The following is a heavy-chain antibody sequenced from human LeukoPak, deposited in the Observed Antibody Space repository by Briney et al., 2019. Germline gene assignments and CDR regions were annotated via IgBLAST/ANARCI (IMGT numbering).Heavy chain of an antibody. CDR2: INHSGST. V-gene: IGHV4-34*01. D-gene: IGHD5-18*01. J-gene: IGHJ4*02. Sequence: SETLSLTCAVYGGSFSGYFWSWIRQPPGKGLEWIGEINHSGSTNHNPSLKSRVTISVDTSKNQFSLKLSSVTAADTAVYYCAGVDTAMETFDYWGQGTLVTVSS. CDR1: GGSFSGYF. CDR3: AGVDTAMETFDY.